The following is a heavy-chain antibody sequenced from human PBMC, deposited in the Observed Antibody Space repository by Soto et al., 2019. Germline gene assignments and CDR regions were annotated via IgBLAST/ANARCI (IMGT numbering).Heavy chain of an antibody. J-gene: IGHJ4*02. CDR1: GYTFTSYG. D-gene: IGHD3-22*01. CDR3: ATGALYDSSGYYDPV. CDR2: ISAYNGNT. V-gene: IGHV1-18*04. Sequence: QVQLVQSGAEVKKPGASVKVSCKASGYTFTSYGISWVRQAPGQGLEWMGWISAYNGNTNYAQKLQGRVTMTTDTSTSTAYMELRSLRSADTAVYYCATGALYDSSGYYDPVWGQGTLVTVSS.